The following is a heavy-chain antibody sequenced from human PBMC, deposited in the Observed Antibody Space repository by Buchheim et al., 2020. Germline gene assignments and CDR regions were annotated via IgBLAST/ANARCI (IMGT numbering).Heavy chain of an antibody. Sequence: QVQLVESGGGVVQPGRSLRLSCAASGFSFSGYGMHWVRQAPGKGLEWVAVIWYDGSNKYYADSVKGRFTISRDDSENSLYLQMNSLKPEDTAVYYCARVRGYCSGGGCQDLDYWGQGT. CDR1: GFSFSGYG. V-gene: IGHV3-33*01. D-gene: IGHD2-15*01. CDR3: ARVRGYCSGGGCQDLDY. CDR2: IWYDGSNK. J-gene: IGHJ4*02.